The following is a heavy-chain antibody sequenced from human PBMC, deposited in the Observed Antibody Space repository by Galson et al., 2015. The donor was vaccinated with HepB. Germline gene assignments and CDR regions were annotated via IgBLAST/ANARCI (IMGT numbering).Heavy chain of an antibody. CDR1: GYTFTSYG. CDR2: ISPYNGNT. D-gene: IGHD5-18*01. V-gene: IGHV1-18*01. CDR3: TRGGYSTGYDY. Sequence: SVKVSCKASGYTFTSYGITWVRQAPGQGLEWMGWISPYNGNTNYAQKLQGRVTVTTDTSTSAAYMELRSLRSDDTAVYYRTRGGYSTGYDYWGQGTLVTVSS. J-gene: IGHJ4*02.